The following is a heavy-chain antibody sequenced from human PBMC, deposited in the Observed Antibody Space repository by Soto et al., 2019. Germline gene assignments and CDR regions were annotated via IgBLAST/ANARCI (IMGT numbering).Heavy chain of an antibody. V-gene: IGHV4-31*03. CDR3: ARRDRSGYSYWLDT. CDR2: ISYSGST. J-gene: IGHJ5*02. D-gene: IGHD3-22*01. Sequence: SDTLALTFTVSWGSISDCYYWSWIRQHPGKVLDLIGSISYSGSTSYNPSLKSRLTISVDRSKSQFSLNLSSVTAADTAVYYCARRDRSGYSYWLDTWGQGTLVTVSS. CDR1: WGSISDCYY.